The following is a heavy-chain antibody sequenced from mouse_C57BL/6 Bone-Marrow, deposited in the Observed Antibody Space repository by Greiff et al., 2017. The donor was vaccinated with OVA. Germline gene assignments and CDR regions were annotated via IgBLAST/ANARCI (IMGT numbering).Heavy chain of an antibody. D-gene: IGHD2-1*01. J-gene: IGHJ2*01. CDR2: IHPSDSDT. Sequence: QVQLKQPGAELVKPGASVKVSCKASGYTFTSYWMHWVKQRPGQGLEWIGRIHPSDSDTNYNGKFKGKATLTADKSSSTAYMQLSSLTSEDSAVYFCARFYGNYYFDYWGQGTTLTVSS. V-gene: IGHV1-74*01. CDR1: GYTFTSYW. CDR3: ARFYGNYYFDY.